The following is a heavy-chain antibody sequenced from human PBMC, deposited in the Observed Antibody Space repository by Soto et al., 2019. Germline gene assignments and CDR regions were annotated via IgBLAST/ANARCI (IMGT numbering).Heavy chain of an antibody. J-gene: IGHJ4*02. Sequence: QVQLQESGPGLVKPSQTLSLTCTVSGGSISSGGYYWSWFRHHPGKVLEWIGSIYYSGSTYYNPSLKSRVTISVDTSKNQFSLKLSSVTAADTAVYYCARVRGGGPFDVWGQGTLVTVS. CDR1: GGSISSGGYY. CDR3: ARVRGGGPFDV. CDR2: IYYSGST. V-gene: IGHV4-31*03. D-gene: IGHD1-26*01.